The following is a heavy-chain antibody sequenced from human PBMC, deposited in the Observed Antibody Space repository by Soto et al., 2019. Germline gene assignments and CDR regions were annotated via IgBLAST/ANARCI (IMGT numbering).Heavy chain of an antibody. CDR1: GFSPSTSGVG. V-gene: IGHV2-5*02. Sequence: QITLKESGPTLVKPTQTLTLTCTFSGFSPSTSGVGVGWIRQPPGKALEWLALIYWDDDKRYSPSLKSRLTITKDTSKNQVVLTMTNMDPVDTATYYCAHRQDSSSSNWFDPWGQGTLVTVSS. J-gene: IGHJ5*02. CDR2: IYWDDDK. CDR3: AHRQDSSSSNWFDP. D-gene: IGHD6-13*01.